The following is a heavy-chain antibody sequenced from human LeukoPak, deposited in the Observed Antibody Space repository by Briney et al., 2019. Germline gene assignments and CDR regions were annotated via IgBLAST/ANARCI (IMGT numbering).Heavy chain of an antibody. CDR1: GYTFTSYG. D-gene: IGHD3-3*01. Sequence: GASVKVSCKASGYTFTSYGISWVRQAPGQGLEWMGWISAYNGNTNYAQKLQGRVTMTTDTSTSTAYMELRSLRSDDTAVYYCAGDSPIYDFWSALPADYYGMDVWGQGTTVTVSS. CDR3: AGDSPIYDFWSALPADYYGMDV. V-gene: IGHV1-18*01. CDR2: ISAYNGNT. J-gene: IGHJ6*02.